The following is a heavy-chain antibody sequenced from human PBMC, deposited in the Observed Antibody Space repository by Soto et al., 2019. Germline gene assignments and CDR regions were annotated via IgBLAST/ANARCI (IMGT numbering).Heavy chain of an antibody. Sequence: ASVKVSCKASGYTFTGYTIHWVRQAPGQRHEWMGWINGGNGDTKYSQKFQGRVTITRDTSASTAYMELTSLGSEDTAVYHCARGYCSSTSCQYYFDFWGQGTLVTVSS. D-gene: IGHD2-2*01. CDR3: ARGYCSSTSCQYYFDF. V-gene: IGHV1-3*01. CDR1: GYTFTGYT. J-gene: IGHJ4*02. CDR2: INGGNGDT.